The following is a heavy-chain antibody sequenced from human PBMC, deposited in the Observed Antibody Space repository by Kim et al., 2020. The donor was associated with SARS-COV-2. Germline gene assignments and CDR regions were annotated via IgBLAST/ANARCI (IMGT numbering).Heavy chain of an antibody. V-gene: IGHV1-2*06. CDR2: IFPNSGGT. CDR1: GYSFGGYY. CDR3: AREDSSSGNFDF. J-gene: IGHJ4*02. Sequence: ASVKVSCKASGYSFGGYYIHWVRQAPGQGLEWMGRIFPNSGGTSYAQKFQGRVTMTRDTSISTAHMELSRLRTDDTAVYYCAREDSSSGNFDFWGQGTLVTVSS. D-gene: IGHD2-15*01.